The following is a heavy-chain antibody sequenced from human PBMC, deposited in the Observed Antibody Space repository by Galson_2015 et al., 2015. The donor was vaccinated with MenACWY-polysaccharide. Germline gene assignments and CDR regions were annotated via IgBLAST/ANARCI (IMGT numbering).Heavy chain of an antibody. V-gene: IGHV3-33*01. CDR3: AREGSRIVFHAFDT. CDR2: IQYDGSKI. Sequence: SLRLSCAASGSRFSHSGMHWVRQAPGKGLEWVAVIQYDGSKIVYADSVKGRFTISRDNSKNTLFLEMNSLGAEDTAVYYCAREGSRIVFHAFDTWGQGTMVTVPS. CDR1: GSRFSHSG. D-gene: IGHD6-13*01. J-gene: IGHJ3*02.